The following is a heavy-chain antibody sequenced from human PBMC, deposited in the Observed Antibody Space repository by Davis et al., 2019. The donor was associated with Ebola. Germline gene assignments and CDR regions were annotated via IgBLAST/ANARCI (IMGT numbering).Heavy chain of an antibody. J-gene: IGHJ6*02. CDR3: AKDMRGAKTYYYGMDV. CDR1: GFTFSSYW. D-gene: IGHD1-26*01. V-gene: IGHV3-9*01. Sequence: SLKISCAASGFTFSSYWMSWVRQAPGKGLEWVSGISWNSGSIGYADSVKGRFTISRDNAKNSLYLQMNSLRPEDTALYYCAKDMRGAKTYYYGMDVWGQGTTVTVSS. CDR2: ISWNSGSI.